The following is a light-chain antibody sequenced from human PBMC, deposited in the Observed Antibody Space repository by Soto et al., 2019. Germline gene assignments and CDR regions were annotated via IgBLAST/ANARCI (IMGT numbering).Light chain of an antibody. Sequence: EIVMTQSPATLSVSPGERATLSCRASQSVSSNLAWYQQKPGQAPRLLIYDASSRATGIPARFSGSGSGTEFTLTISSLQSEDFAVYYCQQYSNWWTFGQGTKVEI. V-gene: IGKV3-15*01. CDR2: DAS. CDR1: QSVSSN. CDR3: QQYSNWWT. J-gene: IGKJ1*01.